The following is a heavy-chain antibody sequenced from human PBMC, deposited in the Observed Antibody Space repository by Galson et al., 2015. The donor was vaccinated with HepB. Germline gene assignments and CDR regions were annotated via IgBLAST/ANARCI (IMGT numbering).Heavy chain of an antibody. Sequence: SLRLSCAASGFTFSNYAMHWVRQAPGKGLEWVAVISYDGSNNYHADSVKGRFFISRENSKNTVYLQMNSLRIEDTAVYHCASARSSGYYETQFDYWGQGTLVTVSS. V-gene: IGHV3-30*04. CDR2: ISYDGSNN. CDR3: ASARSSGYYETQFDY. J-gene: IGHJ4*02. CDR1: GFTFSNYA. D-gene: IGHD3-22*01.